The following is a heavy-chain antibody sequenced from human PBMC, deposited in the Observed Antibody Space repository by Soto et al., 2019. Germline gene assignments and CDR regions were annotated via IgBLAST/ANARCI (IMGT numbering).Heavy chain of an antibody. J-gene: IGHJ4*02. CDR1: GFTFSSYG. Sequence: QVQLVESGGVVVQPGRSLRLSCAASGFTFSSYGMHWVRQAPGKGLEWVAVIWYDGRNKYYADSVKGRFTISRDNSKNTLSLHMTILRAEDTAVYYCARTASAAPYYFDYWGQGTLVTVSS. D-gene: IGHD2-2*01. V-gene: IGHV3-33*01. CDR3: ARTASAAPYYFDY. CDR2: IWYDGRNK.